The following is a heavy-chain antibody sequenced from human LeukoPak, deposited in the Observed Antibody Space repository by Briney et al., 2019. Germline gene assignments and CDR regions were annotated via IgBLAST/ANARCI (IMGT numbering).Heavy chain of an antibody. CDR3: ARVSGGTGPLDY. CDR2: INPNSGGT. V-gene: IGHV1-2*02. D-gene: IGHD3-10*01. CDR1: GYTFTGYY. Sequence: ASVKVSCKASGYTFTGYYMHWVRQAPGQGLEWMGWINPNSGGTNYAQKFQGRVTMTRDTSISTAYMELSRLRADDTAVYYCARVSGGTGPLDYWGQGTLVTVSS. J-gene: IGHJ4*02.